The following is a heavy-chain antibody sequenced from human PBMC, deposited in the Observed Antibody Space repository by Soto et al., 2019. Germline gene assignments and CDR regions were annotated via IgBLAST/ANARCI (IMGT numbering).Heavy chain of an antibody. CDR3: ARGRGIGFSSTWNIYWYYNMAV. CDR2: IIPMFATT. Sequence: QVQLVQSGAEVRKSGSSVKVSCKAAGGTFSDYALSWVRQAPGQGLEWMGGIIPMFATTNYAQKFQGRVTITADDSATTAHMELSSLKSEDTAVYYCARGRGIGFSSTWNIYWYYNMAVWGQGTTVTVSS. CDR1: GGTFSDYA. D-gene: IGHD6-13*01. V-gene: IGHV1-69*01. J-gene: IGHJ6*02.